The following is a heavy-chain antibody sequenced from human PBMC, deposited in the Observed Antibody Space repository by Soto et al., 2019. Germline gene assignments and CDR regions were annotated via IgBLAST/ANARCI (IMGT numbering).Heavy chain of an antibody. V-gene: IGHV3-23*01. CDR3: AKVRYYDSSGPGFDY. J-gene: IGHJ4*02. Sequence: GGSLRLSXAASGFTFSSYAMSWVRQAPGKGLEWVSAISGSGGSTYYADSVKGRFTISRDNSKNTLYLQMNSLRAEDTAVYYCAKVRYYDSSGPGFDYWGQGTLVTVSS. CDR1: GFTFSSYA. D-gene: IGHD3-22*01. CDR2: ISGSGGST.